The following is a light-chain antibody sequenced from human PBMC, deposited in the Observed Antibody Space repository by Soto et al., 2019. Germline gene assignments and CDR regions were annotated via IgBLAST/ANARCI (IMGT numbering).Light chain of an antibody. V-gene: IGLV2-14*01. J-gene: IGLJ2*01. CDR2: EVS. CDR1: SSDVGGYNY. CDR3: ISYTSSSTHVV. Sequence: QSVLTQPASVSGSPGQSITISCTGTSSDVGGYNYVSWYQQHPGKAPKLMIYEVSNRPSGVSNRFSGSKSGNTASLTISGLQAEDEADYYCISYTSSSTHVVFGGGTKLPVL.